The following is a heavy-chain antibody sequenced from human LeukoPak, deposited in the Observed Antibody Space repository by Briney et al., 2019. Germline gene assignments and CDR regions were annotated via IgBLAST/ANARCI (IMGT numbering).Heavy chain of an antibody. CDR2: IVSSSSTI. CDR1: GGSLSGYW. Sequence: PSETLSLTCAVYGGSLSGYWWSWIRQPPGKGLEWISYIVSSSSTIYYADSVKGRFTISRDNAKNSLYLQMNSLRDEDTAVYYCARGSGWFDPWGQGTLVTVSS. V-gene: IGHV3-48*02. J-gene: IGHJ5*02. CDR3: ARGSGWFDP.